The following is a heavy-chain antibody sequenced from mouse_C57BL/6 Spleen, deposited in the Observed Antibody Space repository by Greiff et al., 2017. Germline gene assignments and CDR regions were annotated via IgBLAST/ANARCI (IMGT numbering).Heavy chain of an antibody. J-gene: IGHJ3*01. Sequence: QVQLQQSDAELVKPGASVQISCKVSGYTFTDHNIHWMKQRHEQGLEWIGYIYPRDGSTKYNEKLKGKATLTAEKSSSTAYMQSNSLTSEDSAVYFCARSENGYYEGAWFAYWGQGTLVTVSA. V-gene: IGHV1-78*01. CDR2: IYPRDGST. D-gene: IGHD2-3*01. CDR3: ARSENGYYEGAWFAY. CDR1: GYTFTDHN.